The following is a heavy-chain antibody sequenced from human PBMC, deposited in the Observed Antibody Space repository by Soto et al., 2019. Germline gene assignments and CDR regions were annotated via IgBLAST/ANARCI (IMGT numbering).Heavy chain of an antibody. J-gene: IGHJ6*03. Sequence: GGSLRLSCAASGFTFSSYSMNWVRQAPGKGLEWVSSISSSSSYIYYADSVKGRFTISRDNAKNSLYLQMNSLRAEDTAVYYCARDAPPLRGLDYYMDVWGKGTTVTVSS. CDR2: ISSSSSYI. V-gene: IGHV3-21*01. D-gene: IGHD3-10*01. CDR1: GFTFSSYS. CDR3: ARDAPPLRGLDYYMDV.